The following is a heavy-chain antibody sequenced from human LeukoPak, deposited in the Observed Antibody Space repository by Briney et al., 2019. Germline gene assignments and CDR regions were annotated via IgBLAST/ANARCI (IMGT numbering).Heavy chain of an antibody. Sequence: SETLSLTCTVSGGSISSYYRSWIRQPAGKGLEWIGRIYTSGSTNYNPSLKSRVTMSVDTPKNQFSLKLSSVTAADTAVYYCATMAGYSSGWYGDAFDIWGQGTMVTVSS. V-gene: IGHV4-4*07. D-gene: IGHD6-19*01. J-gene: IGHJ3*02. CDR3: ATMAGYSSGWYGDAFDI. CDR1: GGSISSYY. CDR2: IYTSGST.